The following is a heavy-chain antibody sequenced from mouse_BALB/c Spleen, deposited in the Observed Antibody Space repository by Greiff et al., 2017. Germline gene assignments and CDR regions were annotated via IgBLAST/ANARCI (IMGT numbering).Heavy chain of an antibody. D-gene: IGHD2-14*01. Sequence: DVQLVESGGGLVKPGGSLKLSCAASGFTFSSYAMSWVRQTPEKRLEWVASISSGGSTYYPDSVKGRFTISRDNARNILYLQMSSLRSEDTAMYYCARGDYRYDYYYAMDYWGQGTSVTVSS. V-gene: IGHV5-6-5*01. CDR2: ISSGGST. CDR3: ARGDYRYDYYYAMDY. CDR1: GFTFSSYA. J-gene: IGHJ4*01.